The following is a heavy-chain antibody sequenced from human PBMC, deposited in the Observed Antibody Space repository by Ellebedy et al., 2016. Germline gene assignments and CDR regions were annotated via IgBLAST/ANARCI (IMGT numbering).Heavy chain of an antibody. D-gene: IGHD1-26*01. J-gene: IGHJ4*02. CDR3: AVGGYLDY. V-gene: IGHV4-39*07. CDR1: GGSISSSSYY. Sequence: SETLSLTXTVSGGSISSSSYYWGWIRQPPGKGLEWIGSIYYSGSTYYNPSLKSRVTISVDTSKNQFSLKLSSVTAADTAVYYCAVGGYLDYWGQGTLVTVSS. CDR2: IYYSGST.